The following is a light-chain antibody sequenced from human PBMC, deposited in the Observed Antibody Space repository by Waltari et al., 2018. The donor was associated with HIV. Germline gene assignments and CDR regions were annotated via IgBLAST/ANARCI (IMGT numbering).Light chain of an antibody. CDR2: TNT. CDR1: SSNIGAHP. J-gene: IGLJ2*01. V-gene: IGLV1-44*01. CDR3: ATWDDSLNGHVV. Sequence: QSVLTQPPSASGTPGQRVTISCSGSSSNIGAHPVNWYQQLPGTAPKLLIYTNTQRPSGVPDRFSGSKSGTSASLAISGLQSEDEADYYCATWDDSLNGHVVFGGGTKLTVL.